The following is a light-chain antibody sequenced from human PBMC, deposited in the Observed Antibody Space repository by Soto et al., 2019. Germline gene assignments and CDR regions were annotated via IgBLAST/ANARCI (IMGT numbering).Light chain of an antibody. CDR3: QQYISVSLLT. J-gene: IGKJ4*01. V-gene: IGKV1-9*01. CDR1: QGISSY. Sequence: IQLTQSPSSLSASVGDRVTITCRASQGISSYLGWYQQKPGKAPNLLIYDASTLHSGVPSRFSGSGSGTEFTLTISSLQPDDFSTYYCQQYISVSLLTFGGGTKVDI. CDR2: DAS.